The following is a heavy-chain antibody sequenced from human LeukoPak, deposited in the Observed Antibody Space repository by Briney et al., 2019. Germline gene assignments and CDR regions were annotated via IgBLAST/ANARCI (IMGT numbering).Heavy chain of an antibody. Sequence: SETLSLTCTVSGGSISSYYWSWIRQPPGKGLEWLGYIYYSGSTNYNPSLKSRVTISVDTSKNQFSLKLSSVTAADTAVYYCASGPFTVRGGLPNTWRQGTLVTVSS. J-gene: IGHJ5*02. CDR2: IYYSGST. V-gene: IGHV4-59*01. CDR1: GGSISSYY. CDR3: ASGPFTVRGGLPNT. D-gene: IGHD3-10*01.